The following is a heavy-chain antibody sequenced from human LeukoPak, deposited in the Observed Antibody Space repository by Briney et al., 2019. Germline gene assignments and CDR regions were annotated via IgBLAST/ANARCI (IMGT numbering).Heavy chain of an antibody. CDR2: IYYSGTT. D-gene: IGHD3-10*01. CDR1: GGSISSYY. J-gene: IGHJ4*02. Sequence: SETLSLTCTVSGGSISSYYWSWIRQPPGKGLEWIGYIYYSGTTNYNPSLKSRLTISVDTSKNQFSLKLTSVTAADTAVYYCARRTGTHFDSWVPGTLVTVSS. CDR3: ARRTGTHFDS. V-gene: IGHV4-59*01.